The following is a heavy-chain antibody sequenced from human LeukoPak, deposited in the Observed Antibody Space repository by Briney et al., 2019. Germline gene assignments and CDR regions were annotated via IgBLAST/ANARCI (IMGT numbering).Heavy chain of an antibody. Sequence: GGSLRLSCAASGFTFSSYDMHWVRQATGKGLEWVSAIGVAANTFYSGSVRGRFTISRENAKNSLYLLMTSLRAEDTAVYYCARQNTPHGNFDYWGQGILVTVSS. CDR3: ARQNTPHGNFDY. CDR1: GFTFSSYD. V-gene: IGHV3-13*01. J-gene: IGHJ4*02. D-gene: IGHD1-26*01. CDR2: IGVAANT.